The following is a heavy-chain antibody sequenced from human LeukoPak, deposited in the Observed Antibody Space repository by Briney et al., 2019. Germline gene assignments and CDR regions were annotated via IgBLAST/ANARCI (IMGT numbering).Heavy chain of an antibody. V-gene: IGHV1-58*02. Sequence: ASVKVSCKASGFTFSNSAMQWVRQARGQRLEWIGWIVVGSGNTNYAQKFQERVTITRDMSTSTAYMELSSLRSEDTAVYYCARDSNVEMATILPDYWGQGTLVTVSS. J-gene: IGHJ4*02. CDR2: IVVGSGNT. D-gene: IGHD5-24*01. CDR3: ARDSNVEMATILPDY. CDR1: GFTFSNSA.